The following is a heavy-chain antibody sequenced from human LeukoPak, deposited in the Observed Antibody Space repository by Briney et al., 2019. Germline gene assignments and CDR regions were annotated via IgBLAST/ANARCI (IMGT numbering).Heavy chain of an antibody. CDR1: GYSISSGYY. J-gene: IGHJ3*02. Sequence: SETLSLTCAVSGYSISSGYYWGWIRQPPGKGLGWIGSIYHSGSTYYNLSLKSRVTISVDTSKNQFSLKLSSVTTADTAVYYCARHSPVAGTFDAFDIWGQGTMVTGSS. D-gene: IGHD6-19*01. V-gene: IGHV4-38-2*01. CDR3: ARHSPVAGTFDAFDI. CDR2: IYHSGST.